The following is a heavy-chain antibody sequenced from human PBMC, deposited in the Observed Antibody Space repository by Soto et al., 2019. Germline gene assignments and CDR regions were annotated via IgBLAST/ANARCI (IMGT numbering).Heavy chain of an antibody. CDR3: VQGASTAHQPLDS. D-gene: IGHD1-26*01. CDR1: GFLFGNFG. Sequence: QVQLVESGGGVGQPGRSLRLSCAASGFLFGNFGMHWVRRAPGEGLEWVATISGDGNDKYYPDSRKGRFTISRDNFNNTLYLQLNSLRPEDTAVYHCVQGASTAHQPLDSWGQGVLVTVSS. J-gene: IGHJ4*02. CDR2: ISGDGNDK. V-gene: IGHV3-30*03.